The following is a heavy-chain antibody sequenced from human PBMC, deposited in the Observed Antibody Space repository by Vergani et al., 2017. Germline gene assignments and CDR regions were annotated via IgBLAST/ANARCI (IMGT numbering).Heavy chain of an antibody. V-gene: IGHV4-39*01. D-gene: IGHD6-13*01. CDR2: IYYSGST. CDR1: GGSISSGGYY. CDR3: ARHYGAGIAAAGSFDP. Sequence: QVQLQESGPGLVKPSQTLSLTCTVSGGSISSGGYYWGWIRQPPGKGLEWIGSIYYSGSTYYNPSLKSRVTISVDTSKNQFSLKLSSVTAADTAVYYCARHYGAGIAAAGSFDPWGQGTLVTVSS. J-gene: IGHJ5*02.